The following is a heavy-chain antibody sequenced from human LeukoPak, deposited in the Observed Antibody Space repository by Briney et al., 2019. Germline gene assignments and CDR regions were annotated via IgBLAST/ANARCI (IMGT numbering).Heavy chain of an antibody. V-gene: IGHV3-23*01. CDR2: VSDRGDYI. CDR1: GFIFSNYA. Sequence: GGSLRLSCAASGFIFSNYAMSWVRQAPAKGLEWVSTVSDRGDYISYADSVKGRFSISRHNSKKTLYLQMNSLRAEDTAVYYCAKDGPIVIQPPAIRAPPNWFDSCGQGTLVTVSS. D-gene: IGHD2-2*01. CDR3: AKDGPIVIQPPAIRAPPNWFDS. J-gene: IGHJ5*01.